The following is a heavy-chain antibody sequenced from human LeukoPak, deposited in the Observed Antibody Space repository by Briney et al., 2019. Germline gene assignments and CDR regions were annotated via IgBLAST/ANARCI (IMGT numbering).Heavy chain of an antibody. J-gene: IGHJ4*02. D-gene: IGHD4-17*01. Sequence: GGSLRLSCAASGFTFSSYSMNWVRQAPGKGLEWVSSISSSSSYIYYADSVKGRFTISRDNAKNSLYLQMNSLRAEDTAVYYCACQAMTTVKIFDYWGQGTLVTVSS. CDR3: ACQAMTTVKIFDY. CDR2: ISSSSSYI. CDR1: GFTFSSYS. V-gene: IGHV3-21*01.